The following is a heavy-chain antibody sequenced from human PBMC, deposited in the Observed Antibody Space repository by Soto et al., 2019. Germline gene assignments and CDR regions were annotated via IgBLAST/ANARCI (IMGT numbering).Heavy chain of an antibody. D-gene: IGHD6-13*01. CDR1: GFTFSDYY. Sequence: QVQLVESGGGLVKPGVSLRLSCAASGFTFSDYYMSWIRQAPGKGLEWVSYISSSSSYTNYADSVKGRFTISRDNAKNSLYLQMNSLRAEDTAVYYCARVGSSSWYQSYWGQGTLVTVSS. CDR3: ARVGSSSWYQSY. V-gene: IGHV3-11*06. J-gene: IGHJ4*02. CDR2: ISSSSSYT.